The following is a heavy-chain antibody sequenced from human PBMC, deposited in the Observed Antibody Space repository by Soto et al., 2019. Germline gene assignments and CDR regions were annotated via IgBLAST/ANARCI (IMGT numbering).Heavy chain of an antibody. CDR1: GFTFSNAW. D-gene: IGHD3-10*01. V-gene: IGHV3-15*07. J-gene: IGHJ4*02. Sequence: EVQLVESGGGLVKPGGSVRLSCAASGFTFSNAWMNWVRQAPGKGLEWVGRIKSKTDGGTTDYAAPVKGRFTISRDDSKNTLYLQMNSLKTEDTAVYYCTTADLAVRDLITIDYWGQGTLVTVSS. CDR3: TTADLAVRDLITIDY. CDR2: IKSKTDGGTT.